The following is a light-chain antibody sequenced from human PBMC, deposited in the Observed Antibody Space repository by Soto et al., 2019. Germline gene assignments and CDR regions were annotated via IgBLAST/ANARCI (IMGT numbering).Light chain of an antibody. CDR2: DAS. CDR1: QSVSRY. J-gene: IGKJ5*01. CDR3: QQRSNWPPIP. V-gene: IGKV3-11*01. Sequence: EFVLTQSPGTLSLSPGERATLSCRASQSVSRYLAWYQQKPGQAPRLLIYDASNRATGIPARFSGSGSGTDFTLTISSLEPEDFAVYYCQQRSNWPPIPFGQGTRLEIK.